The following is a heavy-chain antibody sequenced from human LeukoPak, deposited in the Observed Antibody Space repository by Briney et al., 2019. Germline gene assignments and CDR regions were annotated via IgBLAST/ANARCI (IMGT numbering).Heavy chain of an antibody. Sequence: SETLSLTCTVSGGSISSSSYYWGWIRQPPGKGLEWIGSIYYSGSTYYNPSLKSRVTISVDTSKNQFCLKLSSGTAADTAVYYCARDHYDSSGHWDYWGQGTLVTVSS. D-gene: IGHD3-22*01. V-gene: IGHV4-39*02. J-gene: IGHJ4*02. CDR2: IYYSGST. CDR3: ARDHYDSSGHWDY. CDR1: GGSISSSSYY.